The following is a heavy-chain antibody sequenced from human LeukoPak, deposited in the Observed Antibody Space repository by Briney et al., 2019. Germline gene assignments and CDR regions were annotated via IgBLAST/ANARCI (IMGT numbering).Heavy chain of an antibody. CDR1: GGATSSSNYY. CDR2: IFDSGTT. CDR3: ARLSNYGGHSGDGY. J-gene: IGHJ4*02. D-gene: IGHD4-23*01. V-gene: IGHV4-39*01. Sequence: SETLSLTCTVSGGATSSSNYYWAWIRQPPGKGLEWMGRIFDSGTTHYNPSLKSRVTISIDTSKNQFSLKLSSVTAADTAVYYCARLSNYGGHSGDGYWGQGTLVTVS.